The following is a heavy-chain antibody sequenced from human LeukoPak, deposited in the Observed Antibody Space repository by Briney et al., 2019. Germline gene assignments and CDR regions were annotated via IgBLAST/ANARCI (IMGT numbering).Heavy chain of an antibody. CDR3: ARGYCSGGSCYPGYFDY. CDR2: IWYDGSNK. CDR1: GFTFSTYG. D-gene: IGHD2-15*01. Sequence: GGSLILSCAASGFTFSTYGMHWVRQVPGKGLEWVALIWYDGSNKYYADSVKGRFIISRDNSKDTLYLQMNSLRAEDTAVYYCARGYCSGGSCYPGYFDYWGQGTLVTVSS. V-gene: IGHV3-33*01. J-gene: IGHJ4*02.